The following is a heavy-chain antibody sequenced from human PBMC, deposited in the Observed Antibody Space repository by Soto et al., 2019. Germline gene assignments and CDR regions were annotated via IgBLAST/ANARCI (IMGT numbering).Heavy chain of an antibody. J-gene: IGHJ4*02. CDR1: GGSISSYY. D-gene: IGHD3-22*01. CDR2: IYYSGST. CDR3: ARAIKTYYYDSSGPNHFAY. V-gene: IGHV4-59*01. Sequence: SETLSVTCTVSGGSISSYYWSWIRQPPGKGLEWIWYIYYSGSTNYNPSLKSRVTISVDTSKNQFSLKLSSVTAADTAVYYCARAIKTYYYDSSGPNHFAYWGQGTLVTVSS.